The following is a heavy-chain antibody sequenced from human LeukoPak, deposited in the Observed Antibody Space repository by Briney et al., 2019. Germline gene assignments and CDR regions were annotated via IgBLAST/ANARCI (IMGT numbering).Heavy chain of an antibody. D-gene: IGHD6-13*01. CDR1: GGSFSGYY. CDR3: ARGRSGAAAGTLDY. CDR2: INHSGST. Sequence: PSETLSLTCAVYGGSFSGYYWSWIRQPPGKGLEWIGEINHSGSTNYNPSLKSRVTISVDTSKNQFSLKLSSVTAADTAVYYCARGRSGAAAGTLDYWGQGTLVTVSS. J-gene: IGHJ4*02. V-gene: IGHV4-34*01.